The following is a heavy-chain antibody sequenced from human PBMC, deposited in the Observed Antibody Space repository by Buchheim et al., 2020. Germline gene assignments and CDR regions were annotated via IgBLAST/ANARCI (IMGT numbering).Heavy chain of an antibody. J-gene: IGHJ6*02. CDR2: IYYSGST. Sequence: QVQLQESGPGLVKPSETLSLTCTVSGGSISSYYWSWIRQPPGKGLEWIGYIYYSGSTNYNPSLKSRVTISVDTSKNQFSLKLSSVTAADTAVYYCARDTVDFWSGYSYGMDVWGQGTT. CDR1: GGSISSYY. CDR3: ARDTVDFWSGYSYGMDV. D-gene: IGHD3-3*01. V-gene: IGHV4-59*01.